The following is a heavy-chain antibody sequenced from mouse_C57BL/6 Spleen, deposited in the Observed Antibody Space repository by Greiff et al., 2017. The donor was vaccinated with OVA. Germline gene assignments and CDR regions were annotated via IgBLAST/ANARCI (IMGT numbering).Heavy chain of an antibody. CDR2: IYPGSGST. D-gene: IGHD2-3*01. CDR1: GYTFTSYW. J-gene: IGHJ2*01. V-gene: IGHV1-55*01. CDR3: ARCLPYDGYYYFDY. Sequence: QVQLQQPGAELVKPGASVKMSCKASGYTFTSYWITWVKQRPGQGLEWIGDIYPGSGSTNYNEKFKSKATLTVDTSSSTAYMQLSSLTSTDSAVYYCARCLPYDGYYYFDYWGQGTTLTVSS.